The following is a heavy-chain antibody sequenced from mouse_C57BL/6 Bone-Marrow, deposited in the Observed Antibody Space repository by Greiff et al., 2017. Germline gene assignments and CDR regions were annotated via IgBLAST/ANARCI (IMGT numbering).Heavy chain of an antibody. V-gene: IGHV1-55*01. D-gene: IGHD2-2*01. J-gene: IGHJ4*01. CDR2: IYPGSGST. Sequence: VQLQQSGAELVKPGASVKMSCKASGYTFTSYWITWVKQRPGQGLEWIGDIYPGSGSTNYNGKFKNQATLTVDTSSSTAYMQLSSLTSEDSAVYYCARDPQLWLRRDYYAMDYWGQGTSVTVSS. CDR1: GYTFTSYW. CDR3: ARDPQLWLRRDYYAMDY.